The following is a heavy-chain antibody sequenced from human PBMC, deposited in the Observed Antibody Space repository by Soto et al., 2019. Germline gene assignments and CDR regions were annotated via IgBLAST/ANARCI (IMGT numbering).Heavy chain of an antibody. CDR1: GGSISSGGYS. J-gene: IGHJ5*02. CDR3: AREVSLAYCGGDCYSGWFDP. V-gene: IGHV4-30-2*01. Sequence: SETLSLTCAVSGGSISSGGYSWSWIRQPPGKGLEWIGYIYHSGSTYYNPSLKSRITISVDRSKNQFSLKLSSVTAADTAVYYCAREVSLAYCGGDCYSGWFDPWGQGTLVTVSS. D-gene: IGHD2-21*02. CDR2: IYHSGST.